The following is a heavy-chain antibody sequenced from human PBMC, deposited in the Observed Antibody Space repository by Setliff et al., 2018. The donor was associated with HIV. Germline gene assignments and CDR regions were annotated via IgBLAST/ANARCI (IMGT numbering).Heavy chain of an antibody. CDR3: ARDTEMVKEGTDY. CDR2: ISYSGST. CDR1: GGSVIISHYY. J-gene: IGHJ4*02. D-gene: IGHD5-18*01. Sequence: SETLSLTCTVSGGSVIISHYYWAWIRQPPGKGLEWIGSISYSGSTYYNPSLKSRITISVDTSKNQFSLKLTSVTAADTAVYYCARDTEMVKEGTDYWGQGTLVTVXS. V-gene: IGHV4-39*01.